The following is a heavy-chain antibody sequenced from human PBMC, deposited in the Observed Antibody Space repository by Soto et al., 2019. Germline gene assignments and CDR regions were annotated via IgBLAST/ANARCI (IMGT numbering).Heavy chain of an antibody. Sequence: EVQLVESGGGLVQPGGSLRLSCAASGFTVNDHYMDWVRQAPGKGLELVGRTRNKATSYSTDYAASVKGRFTISRDDSKNSLYLQMNSLKTEDTAVYYCARGVVIINSYCGLDVWGQGTTVTVSS. CDR3: ARGVVIINSYCGLDV. J-gene: IGHJ6*02. CDR1: GFTVNDHY. V-gene: IGHV3-72*01. CDR2: TRNKATSYST. D-gene: IGHD3-9*01.